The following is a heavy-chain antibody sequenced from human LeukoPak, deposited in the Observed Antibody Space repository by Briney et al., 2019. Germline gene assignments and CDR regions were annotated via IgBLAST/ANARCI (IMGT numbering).Heavy chain of an antibody. D-gene: IGHD6-19*01. CDR3: AADLIAVAGSWY. V-gene: IGHV1-2*02. CDR1: GYTFTAYY. J-gene: IGHJ4*02. Sequence: GASVKVSCKASGYTFTAYYMHWVRQAPGQGLEWMGWINPNSGGTNYAQKFQGRVTMTRDTSISTAYMELSGLRTEDTAVYYCAADLIAVAGSWYWGQGTLVTVSS. CDR2: INPNSGGT.